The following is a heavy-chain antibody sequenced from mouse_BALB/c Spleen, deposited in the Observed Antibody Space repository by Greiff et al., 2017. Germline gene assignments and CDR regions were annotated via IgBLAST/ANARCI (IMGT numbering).Heavy chain of an antibody. CDR1: GYTFSSYW. CDR2: ILPGSGST. D-gene: IGHD1-1*01. CDR3: ANYYGSSYDYYAMDY. Sequence: VKLMESGAELMKPGASVKISCKATGYTFSSYWIEWVKQRPGHGLEWIGEILPGSGSTNYNEKFKGKATFTADTSSNTAYMQLSSLTSEDSAVYYCANYYGSSYDYYAMDYWGQGTSVTVSS. J-gene: IGHJ4*01. V-gene: IGHV1-9*01.